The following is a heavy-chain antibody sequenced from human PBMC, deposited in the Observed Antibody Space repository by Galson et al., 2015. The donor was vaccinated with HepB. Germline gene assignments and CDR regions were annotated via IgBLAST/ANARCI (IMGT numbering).Heavy chain of an antibody. J-gene: IGHJ5*02. CDR1: GGTFSSYA. D-gene: IGHD3-22*01. CDR3: ARDGPEYYYASSGYYDNWVDP. Sequence: SVKVSCKASGGTFSSYAINWVRQAPGQGLEWMGGIIPIVGTANYAQKFQGRVTITADESTSTAYMELSSLRSEDTAGYYCARDGPEYYYASSGYYDNWVDPWGQGTLVTVSS. CDR2: IIPIVGTA. V-gene: IGHV1-69*13.